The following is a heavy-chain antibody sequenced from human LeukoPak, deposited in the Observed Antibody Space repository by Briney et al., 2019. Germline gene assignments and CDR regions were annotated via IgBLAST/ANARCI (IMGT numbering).Heavy chain of an antibody. J-gene: IGHJ5*02. CDR2: ISYDGSNK. D-gene: IGHD2-2*01. Sequence: GGSLTLSCAASGFTFSSFAMLWARPAPGKGLEWGAVISYDGSNKYYADSVRGRFTISKDNSKNTMYLQMNSLRAEDTAVYYCARPSFPDIVGVPAAMRLTWFDPWGQGTLVTVSS. CDR1: GFTFSSFA. V-gene: IGHV3-30*01. CDR3: ARPSFPDIVGVPAAMRLTWFDP.